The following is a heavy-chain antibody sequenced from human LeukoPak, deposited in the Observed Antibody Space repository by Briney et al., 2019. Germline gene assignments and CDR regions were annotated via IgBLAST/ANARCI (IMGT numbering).Heavy chain of an antibody. D-gene: IGHD6-13*01. Sequence: GASVKVSCKASGYTFTGYYMHWVRQAPGQGLEWMGWINPNSGGTNYAQKFQGRVTMTRDTSISTAYMELSRLRSDDTAVYYCARDPAAAEDYYYYYMDVWGKGTTVTISS. CDR2: INPNSGGT. CDR3: ARDPAAAEDYYYYYMDV. J-gene: IGHJ6*03. V-gene: IGHV1-2*02. CDR1: GYTFTGYY.